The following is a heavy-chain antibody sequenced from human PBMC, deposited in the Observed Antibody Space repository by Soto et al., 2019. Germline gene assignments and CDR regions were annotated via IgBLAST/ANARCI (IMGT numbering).Heavy chain of an antibody. CDR3: AGGGGSLNPGFDL. CDR1: GSTFSSYC. J-gene: IGHJ4*02. Sequence: QSGGSLRLSCAASGSTFSSYCLHWVRQAPGKGLEWVAVISSDGSTTYYADSVKGRFTVSRDNSRNTLYLQMNSLRTDDTAVYYGAGGGGSLNPGFDLWGQGTLVTVSS. D-gene: IGHD3-16*01. CDR2: ISSDGSTT. V-gene: IGHV3-30*04.